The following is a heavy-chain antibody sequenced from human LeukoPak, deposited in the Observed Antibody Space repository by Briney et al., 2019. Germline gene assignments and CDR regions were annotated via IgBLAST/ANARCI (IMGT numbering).Heavy chain of an antibody. J-gene: IGHJ6*03. CDR2: INHSGST. D-gene: IGHD3-10*01. CDR1: GGSFSGYY. V-gene: IGHV4-34*01. Sequence: KPSKTLSLTXAVYGGSFSGYYWSWIRQPPGKGLEWIGEINHSGSTNYNPSLKSRVTISVDTSKNQSSLKLSSVTAADTAVYYCARAAMVRGVTTSYYYYYMDVWGKGTTVTVSS. CDR3: ARAAMVRGVTTSYYYYYMDV.